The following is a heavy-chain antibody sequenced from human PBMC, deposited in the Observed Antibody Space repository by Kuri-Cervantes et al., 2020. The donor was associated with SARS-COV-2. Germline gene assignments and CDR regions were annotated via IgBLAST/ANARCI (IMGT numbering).Heavy chain of an antibody. CDR2: IIPIFGTA. D-gene: IGHD5-18*01. Sequence: SVKVSCKASGGTFSSYAISWVRQAPGQGLEWMGGIIPIFGTANYAQKFQGRVTITTDESTSTAYMELSSLRSEDTAVYYCARGIQLWLSTSSRFDPWSQGTLVTVSS. J-gene: IGHJ5*02. V-gene: IGHV1-69*05. CDR1: GGTFSSYA. CDR3: ARGIQLWLSTSSRFDP.